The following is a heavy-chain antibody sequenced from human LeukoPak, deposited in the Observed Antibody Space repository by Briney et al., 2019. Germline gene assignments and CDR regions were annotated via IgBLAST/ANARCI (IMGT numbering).Heavy chain of an antibody. CDR3: ARDLRAYDSSGYYYP. D-gene: IGHD3-22*01. V-gene: IGHV3-33*01. CDR2: IWYDGSNK. Sequence: GGSLRLSCAASGFTFSSYGMHWVRQASGKGLEWVAVIWYDGSNKYYADSVKGRFTISRDNSKNTLYLQMNSLRAEDTAVYYCARDLRAYDSSGYYYPWGQGTLVTVSS. CDR1: GFTFSSYG. J-gene: IGHJ5*02.